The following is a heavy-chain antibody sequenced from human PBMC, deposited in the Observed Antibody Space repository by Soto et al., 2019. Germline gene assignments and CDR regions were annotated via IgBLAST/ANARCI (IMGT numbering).Heavy chain of an antibody. J-gene: IGHJ6*02. V-gene: IGHV3-30*03. CDR1: GFTFSSYG. CDR3: ATAYYYYYGMDV. Sequence: GGSLRLSCAASGFTFSSYGMHWVRQAPGKGLEWVAVISYDGSNKYYADSVKGRFTISRDNSKNTLYLQMNSLRAEDTAVYYCATAYYYYYGMDVWGQGTTVTVSS. CDR2: ISYDGSNK.